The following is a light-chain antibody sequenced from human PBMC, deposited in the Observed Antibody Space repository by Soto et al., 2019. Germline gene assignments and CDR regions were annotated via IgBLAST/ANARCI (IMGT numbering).Light chain of an antibody. J-gene: IGKJ4*01. CDR3: QQRSIWNT. CDR1: QSVDSY. V-gene: IGKV3-11*01. CDR2: DAS. Sequence: VVLTQSPATLSLSPGERATLSCRASQSVDSYLAWYQQKPGQAPRLLIYDASNRATGIPARLIGSGSETDFTLTIISLEPEDSAVDFGQQRSIWNTFGGGTKGEIK.